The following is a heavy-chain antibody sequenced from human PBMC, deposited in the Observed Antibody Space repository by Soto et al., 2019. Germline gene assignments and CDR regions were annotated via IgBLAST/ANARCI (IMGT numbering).Heavy chain of an antibody. CDR1: GFTFSSYA. D-gene: IGHD6-19*01. V-gene: IGHV3-23*01. CDR3: AKDQWLVHSKYYFDY. Sequence: GGSLRLSCAASGFTFSSYAMSWVRQAPGKGLEWVSAISGSGGSTYYADSVKGRFTISRDNSKNTLYLQMNSLRAEDTAVYYCAKDQWLVHSKYYFDYWGQGTLVTVSS. CDR2: ISGSGGST. J-gene: IGHJ4*02.